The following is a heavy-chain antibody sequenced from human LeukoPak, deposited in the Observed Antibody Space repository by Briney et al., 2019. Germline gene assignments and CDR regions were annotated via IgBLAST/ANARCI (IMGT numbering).Heavy chain of an antibody. CDR1: GGSIGTGGYY. D-gene: IGHD5-18*01. V-gene: IGHV4-31*03. CDR3: ARTAGWSYGFDY. J-gene: IGHJ4*02. Sequence: PSQTLSLTCTVSGGSIGTGGYYWTWIRQHPGKGLEWIGYIYNSGTTYYNPSLESRVTISGDTSKNQFSLKLNSVTAADTAVYYCARTAGWSYGFDYWGQGTLVTVSS. CDR2: IYNSGTT.